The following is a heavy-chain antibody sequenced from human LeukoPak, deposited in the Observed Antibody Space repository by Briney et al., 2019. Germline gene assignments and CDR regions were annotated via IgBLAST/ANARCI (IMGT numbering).Heavy chain of an antibody. J-gene: IGHJ4*02. CDR1: GFTFLNYW. CDR2: IKQDGSEK. CDR3: ASGELLNMGLDY. D-gene: IGHD3-10*01. V-gene: IGHV3-7*01. Sequence: GGSLRLSCAASGFTFLNYWMSWVRQAPGKGLEWVANIKQDGSEKYCVDSVKGRFTISRDNAKNSLYLQMNSLRAEDTAVYYCASGELLNMGLDYWGQGTLVTVSS.